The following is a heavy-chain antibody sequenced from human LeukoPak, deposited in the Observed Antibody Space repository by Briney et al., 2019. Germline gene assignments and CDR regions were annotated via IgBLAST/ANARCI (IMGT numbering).Heavy chain of an antibody. CDR1: GFTVSSNY. CDR3: ARDTAMVEHAFDI. CDR2: IYSGGST. Sequence: AGGSLRLSCAASGFTVSSNYMSWVRQAPGKGLEWVSVIYSGGSTYYADSVKGRFTISRDNSKNTLYLQMNSLRAEDTAVYYCARDTAMVEHAFDIWGQGTMVTVSS. J-gene: IGHJ3*02. D-gene: IGHD5-18*01. V-gene: IGHV3-53*01.